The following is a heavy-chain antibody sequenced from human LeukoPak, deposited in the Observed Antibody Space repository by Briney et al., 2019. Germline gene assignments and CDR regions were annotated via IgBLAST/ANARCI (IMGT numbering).Heavy chain of an antibody. Sequence: PSETLSLTCTVSGGSISSYYWSWIRQPPGKGLEWIGYIYYSGGTNYNPSLKSRVTISVDTSKNQFSLKLSSVTATDTAVYYCATYSSGWYAAGYWGQGTLVTVSS. CDR1: GGSISSYY. CDR2: IYYSGGT. CDR3: ATYSSGWYAAGY. D-gene: IGHD6-19*01. V-gene: IGHV4-59*01. J-gene: IGHJ4*02.